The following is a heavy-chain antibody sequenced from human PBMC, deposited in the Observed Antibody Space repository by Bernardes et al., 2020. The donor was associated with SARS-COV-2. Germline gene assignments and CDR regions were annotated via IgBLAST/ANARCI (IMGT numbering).Heavy chain of an antibody. D-gene: IGHD3-22*01. CDR2: ISTDGSST. J-gene: IGHJ4*02. CDR3: TRGWSSGYGLFDY. CDR1: GFTFSNYW. Sequence: GRSLRLSCEASGFTFSNYWMHWVRQVPGKGLVWVSRISTDGSSTYYADSVKGRFTISRDNAKNTLYLQMNTLRAEDTAVYYCTRGWSSGYGLFDYWGQGTLVTVSS. V-gene: IGHV3-74*01.